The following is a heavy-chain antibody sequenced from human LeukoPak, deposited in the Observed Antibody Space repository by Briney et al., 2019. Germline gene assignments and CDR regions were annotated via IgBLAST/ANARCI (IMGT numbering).Heavy chain of an antibody. V-gene: IGHV3-74*01. D-gene: IGHD6-13*01. J-gene: IGHJ4*02. CDR2: INSDATST. CDR1: GFMLSSTW. Sequence: GGSLRLSCAASGFMLSSTWMHWVRQAPGKGQVWVSRINSDATSTSYADSVRGRFTISRDDAKDTMYLQMNSLRAEDTAMYYCVRGSPGYSSSWHAYWGQGTLVTVSS. CDR3: VRGSPGYSSSWHAY.